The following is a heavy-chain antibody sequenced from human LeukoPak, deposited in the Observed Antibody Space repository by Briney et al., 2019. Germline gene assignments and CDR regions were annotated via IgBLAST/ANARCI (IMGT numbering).Heavy chain of an antibody. CDR3: ARYYSSGWFSYFDY. Sequence: SETLSLTCTVSGGSISSYYWSWIRQPPGKGLEWIGYIYYSGSTNYNPSLKSRVTISVDTSKNQFSLKLSSVTAADTAVYYCARYYSSGWFSYFDYWGQGTLVTVSS. D-gene: IGHD6-19*01. V-gene: IGHV4-59*01. J-gene: IGHJ4*02. CDR1: GGSISSYY. CDR2: IYYSGST.